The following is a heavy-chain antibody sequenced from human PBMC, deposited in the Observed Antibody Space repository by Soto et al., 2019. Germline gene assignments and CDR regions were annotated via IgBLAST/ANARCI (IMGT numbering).Heavy chain of an antibody. CDR2: ISYDGSNK. CDR3: AKDLKVGSGYYPNWFDP. J-gene: IGHJ5*02. D-gene: IGHD3-22*01. V-gene: IGHV3-30*18. CDR1: GFTFSSYG. Sequence: GGSLRLSCAASGFTFSSYGMHWVRQAPGKGLEWVAVISYDGSNKYYADSVKGRFTISRDNSKNTLYLQMNSLRAEDTAVYYCAKDLKVGSGYYPNWFDPWGQGTLVPVSS.